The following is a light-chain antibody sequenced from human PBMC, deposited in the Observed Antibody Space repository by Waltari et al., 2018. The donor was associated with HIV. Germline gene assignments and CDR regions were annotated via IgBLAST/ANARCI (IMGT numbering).Light chain of an antibody. Sequence: QSVLTQPPSASGTPGQRVPIACSGSSPNTGSTTVNWYQQLPGPAPKLLIYSNNQRPSGVPDRFSGSKSGTSASLAISGLQSEDEADYYCAAGDDSLNGYVFGTGTKVTVL. CDR3: AAGDDSLNGYV. CDR2: SNN. CDR1: SPNTGSTT. J-gene: IGLJ1*01. V-gene: IGLV1-44*01.